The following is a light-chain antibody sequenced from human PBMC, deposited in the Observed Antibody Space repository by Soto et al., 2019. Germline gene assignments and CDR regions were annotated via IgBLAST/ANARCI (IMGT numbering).Light chain of an antibody. CDR2: GAS. CDR1: QDIGNW. Sequence: DIQMTQSQSSVSASVGDRVIITCRASQDIGNWLASFQQKPGKAPKLLMYGASNLLSGVPSRFSGSGSGTDFTLTISSLQPEDCATYYCQQANSFPITFGQGTRLEIK. CDR3: QQANSFPIT. J-gene: IGKJ5*01. V-gene: IGKV1D-12*01.